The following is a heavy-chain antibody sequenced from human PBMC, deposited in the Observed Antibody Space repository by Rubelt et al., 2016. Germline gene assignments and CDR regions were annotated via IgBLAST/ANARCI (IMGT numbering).Heavy chain of an antibody. CDR3: ARDRIRIAARQGWYFDL. CDR1: GYTFTSYG. J-gene: IGHJ2*01. V-gene: IGHV1-18*01. Sequence: QVQLVQSGAEVKKPGASVKVSCKASGYTFTSYGISWVRQAPGQGLEWMGWISAYNGNTNYAQKLKGRVTMTTDTSTSKAYMELRSLRADETAVYYCARDRIRIAARQGWYFDLWGRGTLVTVSS. D-gene: IGHD6-6*01. CDR2: ISAYNGNT.